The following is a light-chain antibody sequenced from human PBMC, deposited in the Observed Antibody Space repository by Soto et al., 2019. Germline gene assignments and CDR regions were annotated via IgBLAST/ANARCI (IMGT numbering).Light chain of an antibody. CDR3: QQYYSYPRIT. Sequence: AIRMTQSPSSFSASTGDRVTITCRASQGISSYLAWYQQKPGKAPKLLISAASTLQSGVPSRFSGSGSGTDFTLTISCLQSEDFATYFCQQYYSYPRITFGQGTRLEIK. J-gene: IGKJ5*01. CDR1: QGISSY. V-gene: IGKV1-8*01. CDR2: AAS.